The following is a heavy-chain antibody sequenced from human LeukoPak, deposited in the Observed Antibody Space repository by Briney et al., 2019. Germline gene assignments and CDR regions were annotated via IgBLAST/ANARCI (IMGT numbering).Heavy chain of an antibody. CDR2: ISGIGGST. CDR3: ARGLPQQSDSSGPLFLRPNTGGYYFDY. J-gene: IGHJ4*02. CDR1: GFIFSSYA. D-gene: IGHD3-22*01. V-gene: IGHV3-23*01. Sequence: GGSLRLSCAASGFIFSSYAMSWVRQAPGKGLEWVSGISGIGGSTYYADSVKGRFTMSRDNSKNTLYLQMNSLRAEDTAVYYCARGLPQQSDSSGPLFLRPNTGGYYFDYWGQGTLVTVSS.